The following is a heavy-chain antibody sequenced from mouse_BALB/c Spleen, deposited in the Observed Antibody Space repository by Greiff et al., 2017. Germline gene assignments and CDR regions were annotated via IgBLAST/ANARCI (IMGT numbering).Heavy chain of an antibody. CDR2: IWAGGST. CDR1: GFSLTSYG. CDR3: ARSSFGYGSSYWYFDV. Sequence: VQLKESGPGLVAPSQSLSITCTVSGFSLTSYGVHWVRQPPGKGLEWLGVIWAGGSTNYNSALMSRLSISKDNSKSQVFLKMNSLQTDDTAMYYCARSSFGYGSSYWYFDVWGAGTTVTVSS. D-gene: IGHD1-1*01. V-gene: IGHV2-9*02. J-gene: IGHJ1*01.